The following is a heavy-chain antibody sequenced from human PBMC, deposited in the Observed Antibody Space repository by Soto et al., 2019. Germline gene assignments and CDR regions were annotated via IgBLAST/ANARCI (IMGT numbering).Heavy chain of an antibody. J-gene: IGHJ5*02. CDR1: GVPFRRFT. Sequence: PGGSLRLSCAASGVPFRRFTMNWVRQAPGKGLEWVSTISSNSAYIYYTDALRGRFTISRDHAKNSLHLQMNSLRAEDTAVYYCTRDASRDSSARGWFDPWGPGTRVTVSS. CDR3: TRDASRDSSARGWFDP. D-gene: IGHD6-13*01. V-gene: IGHV3-21*01. CDR2: ISSNSAYI.